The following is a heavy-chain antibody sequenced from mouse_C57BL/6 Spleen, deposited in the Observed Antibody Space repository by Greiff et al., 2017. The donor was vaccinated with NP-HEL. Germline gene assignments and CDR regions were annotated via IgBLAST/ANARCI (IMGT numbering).Heavy chain of an antibody. CDR3: ARDRGYSHFDY. J-gene: IGHJ2*01. CDR2: INYDGSST. D-gene: IGHD2-12*01. V-gene: IGHV5-16*01. Sequence: DVMLVESEGGLVQPGSSMKLSCTASGFTFSDYYMAWVRQVPEKGLEWVANINYDGSSTYYLDSLKSRFIISRDNAKNILYLQMSSLKSEDTATYYCARDRGYSHFDYWGQGTTLTVSS. CDR1: GFTFSDYY.